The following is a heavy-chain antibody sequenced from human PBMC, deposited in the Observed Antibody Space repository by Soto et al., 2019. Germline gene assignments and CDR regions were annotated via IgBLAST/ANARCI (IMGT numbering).Heavy chain of an antibody. J-gene: IGHJ5*02. V-gene: IGHV4-59*01. D-gene: IGHD6-19*01. CDR3: ARDSDLGSSGWYHWFDP. Sequence: SETLSLTCTVSGGSISGYYWSWIRQPPGKGLEWIGYIYYSGSTNYNPSLKSRVTISVDTSKNQFSLKLSSVTAADTAVYYCARDSDLGSSGWYHWFDPWGQGTLVTVSS. CDR2: IYYSGST. CDR1: GGSISGYY.